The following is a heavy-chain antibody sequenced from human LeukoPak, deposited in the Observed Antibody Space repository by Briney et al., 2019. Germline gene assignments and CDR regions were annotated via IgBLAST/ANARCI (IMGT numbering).Heavy chain of an antibody. J-gene: IGHJ5*02. V-gene: IGHV4-59*08. CDR1: GGSISSYY. CDR3: ARHGSYYYDSSGYASGNWFDP. Sequence: SETLSLTCTVSGGSISSYYWSWIRQPPGKGLECIGYIYYSGSTNYNPSLKSRVTISVDTSKNQFSLKLSSVTAADTAVYYCARHGSYYYDSSGYASGNWFDPWGQGTLVTVSS. CDR2: IYYSGST. D-gene: IGHD3-22*01.